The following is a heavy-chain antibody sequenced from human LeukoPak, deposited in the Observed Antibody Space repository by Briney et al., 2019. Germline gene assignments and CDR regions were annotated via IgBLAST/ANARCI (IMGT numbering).Heavy chain of an antibody. V-gene: IGHV4-59*12. CDR1: GGSISTYY. D-gene: IGHD5-18*01. Sequence: KSSETLSLTCTVSGGSISTYYWSWIRQPPGKGLEWIGYIYYSGSTNYNPSLKSRVSISIDKSKNQFSLKLSSVTAADTAIYYCARDDFVDIAMVRLYHWGQGTLVTVTS. CDR3: ARDDFVDIAMVRLYH. CDR2: IYYSGST. J-gene: IGHJ5*02.